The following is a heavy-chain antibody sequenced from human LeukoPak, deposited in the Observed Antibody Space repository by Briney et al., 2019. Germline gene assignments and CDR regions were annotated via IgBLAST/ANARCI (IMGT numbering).Heavy chain of an antibody. CDR1: GNYC. CDR2: INSDGSWT. V-gene: IGHV3-74*01. J-gene: IGHJ4*02. CDR3: VSFYETY. Sequence: GGSLRLSFAASGNYCMHWVRQVPGKGLVWVSHINSDGSWTSYADSVKGRFTISKDNAKNTVYLQMNSLRAEDTAVYYCVSFYETYWGRGTLVTVSS. D-gene: IGHD2/OR15-2a*01.